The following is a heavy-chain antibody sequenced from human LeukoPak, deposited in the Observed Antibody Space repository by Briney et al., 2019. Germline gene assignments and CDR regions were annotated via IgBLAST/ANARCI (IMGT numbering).Heavy chain of an antibody. J-gene: IGHJ5*02. CDR3: ATLSGDLHH. CDR2: ITSTPAT. D-gene: IGHD5-12*01. CDR1: GFTFGTSG. Sequence: PGGSLRLSCTASGFTFGTSGMTWVRQAPGKGLEWVSTITSTPATYYAHSVKGRFTISRDNSKNTLYLQMNSLRAEDTAIYYCATLSGDLHHWGQGTLVSDSS. V-gene: IGHV3-23*01.